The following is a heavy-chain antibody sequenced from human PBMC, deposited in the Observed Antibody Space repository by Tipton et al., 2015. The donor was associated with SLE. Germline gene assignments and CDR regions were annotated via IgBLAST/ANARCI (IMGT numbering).Heavy chain of an antibody. CDR2: ISSSGSAI. Sequence: SLRLSCAASGFTFSNYYMNWVRQAPGKGLEWISYISSSGSAIYYADSVKGRFTISRDNAKNSLYLQMNSLRAEDTAVYYCARDGGEGSYDSSGYSGYWGQGTLVTVSS. J-gene: IGHJ4*02. D-gene: IGHD3-22*01. CDR3: ARDGGEGSYDSSGYSGY. V-gene: IGHV3-11*04. CDR1: GFTFSNYY.